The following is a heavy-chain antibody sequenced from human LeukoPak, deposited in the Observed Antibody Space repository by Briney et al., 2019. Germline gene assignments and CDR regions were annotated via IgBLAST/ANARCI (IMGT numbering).Heavy chain of an antibody. CDR1: CGSLSGSY. CDR3: ARARRDSGFYKVDY. V-gene: IGHV4-34*01. D-gene: IGHD3-3*01. Sequence: SETLSLTCAVYCGSLSGSYWSWGRQRPGKGLEWIGEINHSGSANYNPSLESRVTLSIDKSKNQFSLNLNSVTAADTAVYYCARARRDSGFYKVDYWGQGTLVTVSS. CDR2: INHSGSA. J-gene: IGHJ4*02.